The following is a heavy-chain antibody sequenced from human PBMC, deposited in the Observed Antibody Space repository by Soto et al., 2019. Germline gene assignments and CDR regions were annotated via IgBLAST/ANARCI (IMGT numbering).Heavy chain of an antibody. Sequence: QVHLVQSGAEVKKPGASVKVSCRASGYTFTSYGITWVRQAPGQGLEWMGWISAHNGNTDYAQKLQGRVIVTRDTCTSTAYMELRCVRSDVAAVYYCARGREGDYWGQGAVVTVSS. CDR1: GYTFTSYG. CDR3: ARGREGDY. CDR2: ISAHNGNT. V-gene: IGHV1-18*01. J-gene: IGHJ4*02. D-gene: IGHD1-26*01.